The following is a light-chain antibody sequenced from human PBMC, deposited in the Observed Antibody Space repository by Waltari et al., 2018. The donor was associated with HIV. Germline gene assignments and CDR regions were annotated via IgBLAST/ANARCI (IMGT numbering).Light chain of an antibody. J-gene: IGKJ3*01. V-gene: IGKV1-27*01. CDR1: EGIRNY. CDR2: RAS. Sequence: DIQMTQSPSSLSASVGDRVPITCRASEGIRNYLAWYQQKPGKVPERLIYRASTLQTGFPSRFSGSGSGTDFTLTISSLQPEDFATYCCQKYNSAPPFTFGPGTKVDIK. CDR3: QKYNSAPPFT.